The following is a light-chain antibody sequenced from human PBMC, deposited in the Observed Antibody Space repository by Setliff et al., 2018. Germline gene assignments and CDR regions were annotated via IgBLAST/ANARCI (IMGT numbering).Light chain of an antibody. J-gene: IGLJ1*01. V-gene: IGLV2-14*03. CDR1: TNDVDYNY. Sequence: QSALTQPASVSGSPGQSITISCTGTTNDVDYNYVSWYQQHPGKAPKLMIYDVSNRPSGVSNRFSGSKSGNTASLTISGLQADDEADYYCTSFTSGFTYVFGSGTKVTVL. CDR3: TSFTSGFTYV. CDR2: DVS.